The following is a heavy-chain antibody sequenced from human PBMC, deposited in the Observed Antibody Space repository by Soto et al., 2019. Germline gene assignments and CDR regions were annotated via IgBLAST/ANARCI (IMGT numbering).Heavy chain of an antibody. CDR3: ARDRKTYYDILTGPTGAWFDP. CDR1: SGSISSSNW. J-gene: IGHJ5*02. Sequence: SETLSLTCAVSSGSISSSNWWSWVRQPPGKGLEWIGEIYHSGSTNYNPSLKSRVTISVDKSKNQFSLKLSSVTAADTAVYYCARDRKTYYDILTGPTGAWFDPWGQGTLVTVSS. D-gene: IGHD3-9*01. V-gene: IGHV4-4*02. CDR2: IYHSGST.